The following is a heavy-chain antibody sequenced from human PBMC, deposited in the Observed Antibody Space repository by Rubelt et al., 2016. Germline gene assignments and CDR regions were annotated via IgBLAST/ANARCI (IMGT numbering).Heavy chain of an antibody. CDR3: AREGVKGSRKDGMDV. V-gene: IGHV1-18*04. Sequence: QVQLVQSGAEVKKPGASVKVSCKASGYTFTSYYMHWVRQAPGQGLECVGWISAYNGNTNYAQKLQGRVTMTTDTSTSTADMELRSLRSDDTAVYYCAREGVKGSRKDGMDVWGQGTTVTVSS. J-gene: IGHJ6*02. CDR2: ISAYNGNT. D-gene: IGHD2-8*01. CDR1: GYTFTSYY.